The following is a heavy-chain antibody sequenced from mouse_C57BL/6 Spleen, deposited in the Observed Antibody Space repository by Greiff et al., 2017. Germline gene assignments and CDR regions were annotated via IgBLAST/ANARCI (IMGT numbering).Heavy chain of an antibody. CDR2: INPSNGGT. Sequence: VQLQQPGTELVKPGASVKLSCKASGYTFTSYWMHWVKQRPGQGLEWIGNINPSNGGTNYNEKFKSKGTLTVDKSSSTAYMQLSSLTSEDSAVYYCAREGYYGTPFAYWGQGTLVTVSA. CDR3: AREGYYGTPFAY. J-gene: IGHJ3*01. V-gene: IGHV1-53*01. D-gene: IGHD2-1*01. CDR1: GYTFTSYW.